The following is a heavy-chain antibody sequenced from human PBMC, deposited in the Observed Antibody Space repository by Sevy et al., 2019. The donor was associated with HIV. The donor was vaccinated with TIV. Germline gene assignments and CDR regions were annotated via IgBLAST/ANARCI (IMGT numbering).Heavy chain of an antibody. Sequence: GGSLRLSCAASGFTFTYAWMSWVRQAPGKGLEWLGRIKSRPDGGTTDYAAPVKGRFTISRDDSKNTLFLQMNSFKMEDTAVYYCATDPIIVLLMTDGKDVWGQGTTVTVSS. CDR1: GFTFTYAW. J-gene: IGHJ6*02. V-gene: IGHV3-15*01. D-gene: IGHD2-8*01. CDR2: IKSRPDGGTT. CDR3: ATDPIIVLLMTDGKDV.